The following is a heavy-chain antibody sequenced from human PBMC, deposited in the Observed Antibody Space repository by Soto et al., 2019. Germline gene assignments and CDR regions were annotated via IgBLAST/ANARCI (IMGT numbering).Heavy chain of an antibody. D-gene: IGHD4-17*01. Sequence: QVQLVKSGAEVKKPGSSVKVSCKASGGTFSSYTISWVRQAPGQGLEWMGRIIPILGIANYAQKFQGRVTITADKSTSTAYMELSSLRSEDTAVYYCARDYGDYGRDFQHWGQGTLVTVSS. J-gene: IGHJ1*01. CDR3: ARDYGDYGRDFQH. V-gene: IGHV1-69*02. CDR1: GGTFSSYT. CDR2: IIPILGIA.